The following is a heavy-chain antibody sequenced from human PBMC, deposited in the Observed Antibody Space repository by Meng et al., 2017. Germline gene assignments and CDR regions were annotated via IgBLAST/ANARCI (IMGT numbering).Heavy chain of an antibody. CDR3: ARALKHYYDSSGYRVGYFDY. CDR2: IIPIFGTA. D-gene: IGHD3-22*01. J-gene: IGHJ4*02. CDR1: GGTSSSYA. V-gene: IGHV1-69*01. Sequence: LGQSGAGVEKPGASVKVSCQASGGTSSSYAISWVRQAPGQGLEWMGGIIPIFGTANYAQKFQGRVTITADESTSTAYLELSSLRSEDTAVYYCARALKHYYDSSGYRVGYFDYWGQGTLVTVSS.